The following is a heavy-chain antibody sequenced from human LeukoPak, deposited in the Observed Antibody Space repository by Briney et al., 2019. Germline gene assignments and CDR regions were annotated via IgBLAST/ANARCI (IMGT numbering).Heavy chain of an antibody. D-gene: IGHD2-21*01. CDR2: IYYSGST. V-gene: IGHV4-39*01. CDR3: ARRLIPPLVYFDY. CDR1: GGSISSSSYY. J-gene: IGHJ4*02. Sequence: SETLSLTCTVSGGSISSSSYYWGWIRQPPGTGLEWIGSIYYSGSTYYNPSLKSRVTISVDTSKNQFSLKLSSVTAADTAVYYCARRLIPPLVYFDYWGQGTLVTVSS.